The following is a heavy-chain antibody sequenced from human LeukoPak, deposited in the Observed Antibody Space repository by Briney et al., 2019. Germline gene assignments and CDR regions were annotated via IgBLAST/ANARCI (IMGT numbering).Heavy chain of an antibody. Sequence: SETLSLTCTVSGGSISSSAYHWGWIRQPPGKGLEWIGSIHIGGSTYYNPSLKSRVTISVDTSKNQFSLKLSSVTAADTAMYYCTAGYSYDLFDYWGQGTLVTVSS. CDR2: IHIGGST. V-gene: IGHV4-39*07. CDR3: TAGYSYDLFDY. J-gene: IGHJ4*02. D-gene: IGHD5-18*01. CDR1: GGSISSSAYH.